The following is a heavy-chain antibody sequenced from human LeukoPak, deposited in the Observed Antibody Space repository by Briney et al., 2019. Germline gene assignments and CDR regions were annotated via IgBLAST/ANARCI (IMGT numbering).Heavy chain of an antibody. Sequence: PGGSLRLSCAASGFTFSSYSMNWVRQAPGKGLEWVSSISSSSSYIYYADSVKGRFTISRDNAKNSLYLQMNSLRAEDTAVYYCARDNGFGELLRPNAFDIWGQGTMVTVSS. J-gene: IGHJ3*02. CDR1: GFTFSSYS. D-gene: IGHD3-10*01. CDR3: ARDNGFGELLRPNAFDI. V-gene: IGHV3-21*01. CDR2: ISSSSSYI.